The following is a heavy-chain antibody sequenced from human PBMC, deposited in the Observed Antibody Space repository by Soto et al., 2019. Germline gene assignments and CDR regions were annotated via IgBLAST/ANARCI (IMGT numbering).Heavy chain of an antibody. CDR1: GLMFNTYA. J-gene: IGHJ6*02. D-gene: IGHD6-6*01. CDR2: ITSTGGGT. CDR3: ANRPRYYNMDV. Sequence: PGGSLRLSCEASGLMFNTYAMTWVRQAPGKGLEWVATITSTGGGTYYADSVKGRFTISRDNSNNRLYLQMYSLRAEDTAVYFCANRPRYYNMDVWCQGPTVTVS. V-gene: IGHV3-23*01.